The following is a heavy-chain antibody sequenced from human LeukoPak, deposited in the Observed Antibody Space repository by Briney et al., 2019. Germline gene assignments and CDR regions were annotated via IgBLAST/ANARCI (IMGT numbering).Heavy chain of an antibody. CDR2: ISSSSSTI. D-gene: IGHD3-22*01. CDR1: GFTFSSYS. CDR3: ARDNYYDSSGYLA. V-gene: IGHV3-48*04. J-gene: IGHJ5*02. Sequence: GSLRLSCAASGFTFSSYSMNWVRQAPGKGLEWVSYISSSSSTIYYADSVKGRFTISRDNAKNSLYLQMNSLRAEDTAVYYCARDNYYDSSGYLAWGQGTLVTVSS.